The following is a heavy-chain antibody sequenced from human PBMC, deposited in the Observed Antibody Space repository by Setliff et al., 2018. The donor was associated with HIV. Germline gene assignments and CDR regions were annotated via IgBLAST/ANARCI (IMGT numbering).Heavy chain of an antibody. D-gene: IGHD3-3*01. J-gene: IGHJ6*02. CDR3: ARDNLYYNLYDGSPVYGMDV. Sequence: SLRLSCAASGFTFSNAWMSWVRQAPGRGLEWVSSISIGSGGAIDYADSVQGRFTISRDNSKNSLYLQMNGLRVEDTGVYYCARDNLYYNLYDGSPVYGMDVWGQGTTVTVSS. CDR1: GFTFSNAW. V-gene: IGHV3-21*01. CDR2: ISIGSGGAI.